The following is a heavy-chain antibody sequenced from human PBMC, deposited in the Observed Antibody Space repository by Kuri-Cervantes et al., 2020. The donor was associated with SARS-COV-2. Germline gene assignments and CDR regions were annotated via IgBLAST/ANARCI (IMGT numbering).Heavy chain of an antibody. Sequence: GGSLRLSCAASGFTFTSHRMSWVRQAPGKGLEWVANVKEDGSEKFYVDSVKGRFTISRDNAKNSLYLQMSSLRAEDSAVYYCARGIVRATLWETGMDVWGQGTIVVVSS. CDR3: ARGIVRATLWETGMDV. V-gene: IGHV3-7*01. D-gene: IGHD1-26*01. J-gene: IGHJ6*02. CDR1: GFTFTSHR. CDR2: VKEDGSEK.